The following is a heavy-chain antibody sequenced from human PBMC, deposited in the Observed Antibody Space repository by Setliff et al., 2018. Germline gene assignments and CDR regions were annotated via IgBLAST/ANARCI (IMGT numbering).Heavy chain of an antibody. CDR2: IYTSGST. CDR1: GGSISSYY. V-gene: IGHV4-4*08. CDR3: ARTARVPDC. J-gene: IGHJ4*02. Sequence: SETLSLTCTVSGGSISSYYWSWIRQPPWKGLEWIGYIYTSGSTNYNPSLKSRVTISVDTSKNQISLKLTSVTAADTAMYFCARTARVPDCSGQGILVTVSS.